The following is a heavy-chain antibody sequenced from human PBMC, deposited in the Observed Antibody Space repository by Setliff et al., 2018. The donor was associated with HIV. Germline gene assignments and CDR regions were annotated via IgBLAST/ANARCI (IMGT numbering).Heavy chain of an antibody. J-gene: IGHJ3*02. D-gene: IGHD3-3*01. CDR3: ARSFSGLYFWSGYYTGPDPKGENAFDI. CDR2: IDSSGST. CDR1: GGSMSSSSYY. V-gene: IGHV4-39*02. Sequence: PSETLSLTCTVSGGSMSSSSYYWGWMRQPPGKGLEWIGMIDSSGSTYYQPSLQGRVSMSIDSSKNHYSLILRYVTAADTAVYYCARSFSGLYFWSGYYTGPDPKGENAFDIWGQGTMVTVSS.